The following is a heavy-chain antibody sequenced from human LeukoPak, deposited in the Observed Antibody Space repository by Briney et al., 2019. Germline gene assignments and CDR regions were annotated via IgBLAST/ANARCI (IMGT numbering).Heavy chain of an antibody. Sequence: GGSLRLSCSASGFTFTNYGMSWVRQAPGKGLEWVSGLSGSGDGQSYADSVEGRFTISRDIFNNIWYLQMNSLRAEDTAVYYCAKGCQCPSGLSSWFDPRGQGTLVAVSS. CDR1: GFTFTNYG. J-gene: IGHJ5*02. CDR2: LSGSGDGQ. CDR3: AKGCQCPSGLSSWFDP. V-gene: IGHV3-23*01. D-gene: IGHD1-14*01.